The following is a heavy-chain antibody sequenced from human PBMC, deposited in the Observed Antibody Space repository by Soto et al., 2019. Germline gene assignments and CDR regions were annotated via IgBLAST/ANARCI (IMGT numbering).Heavy chain of an antibody. Sequence: QVQLQESGPGLVKPSQTLSLTYTVSGGSISSGGYYWSWIRQHPGKGLEWIGYIYYSGSTYYNPSLKSRVTISVDTSKNQFSLKLSSVTAADTAVYYCARVGYSSRRWVWFDPWGQGTLVTVSS. V-gene: IGHV4-31*03. CDR3: ARVGYSSRRWVWFDP. J-gene: IGHJ5*02. D-gene: IGHD6-13*01. CDR1: GGSISSGGYY. CDR2: IYYSGST.